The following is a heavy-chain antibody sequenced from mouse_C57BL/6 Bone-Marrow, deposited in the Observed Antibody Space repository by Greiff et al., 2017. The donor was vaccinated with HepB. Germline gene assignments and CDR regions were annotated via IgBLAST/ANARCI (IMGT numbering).Heavy chain of an antibody. J-gene: IGHJ2*01. V-gene: IGHV1-81*01. CDR1: GYTFTSYG. D-gene: IGHD1-1*01. CDR2: IYPRSGNT. CDR3: ARNYGSNYFDY. Sequence: VQLKQSGAELARPGASVKLSCKASGYTFTSYGISWVKQRTGQGLEWIGEIYPRSGNTYYNEKFKGKATLTADKSSSTAYMELRSLTSEDSAVYFCARNYGSNYFDYWGQGTTLTVSS.